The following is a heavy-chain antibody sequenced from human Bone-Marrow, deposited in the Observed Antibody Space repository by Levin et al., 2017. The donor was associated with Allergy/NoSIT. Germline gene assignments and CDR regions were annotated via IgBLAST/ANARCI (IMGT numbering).Heavy chain of an antibody. Sequence: GESLKISCAASGFTFSSYAMSWVRQAPGKGLEWVSAISGSGGSTYYADSVKGRFTISRDNSKNTLYLQMNSLRAEDTAVYYCAKGCGGYYYYYYMDVWGKGTTVTVSS. CDR2: ISGSGGST. CDR1: GFTFSSYA. D-gene: IGHD2-21*01. J-gene: IGHJ6*03. V-gene: IGHV3-23*01. CDR3: AKGCGGYYYYYYMDV.